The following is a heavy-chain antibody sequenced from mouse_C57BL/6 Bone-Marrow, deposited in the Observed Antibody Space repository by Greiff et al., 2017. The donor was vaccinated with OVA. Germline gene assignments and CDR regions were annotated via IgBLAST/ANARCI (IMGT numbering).Heavy chain of an antibody. CDR2: ISYSGST. CDR3: ARWGYYGSSYVYFDV. Sequence: DVMLVESGPGLAKPSQTLSLTCSVTGYSITSDYWNWIRKFPGNKLEYMGYISYSGSTYYNPSLKSRISITRDTSKNQYYLQLNSVTTEDTATYYCARWGYYGSSYVYFDVWGTGTTVTVSS. J-gene: IGHJ1*03. D-gene: IGHD1-1*01. V-gene: IGHV3-8*01. CDR1: GYSITSDY.